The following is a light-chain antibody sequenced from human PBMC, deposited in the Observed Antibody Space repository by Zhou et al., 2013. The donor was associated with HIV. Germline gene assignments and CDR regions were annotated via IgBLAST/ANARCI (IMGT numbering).Light chain of an antibody. CDR1: QSLLHSNGYNY. V-gene: IGKV2-28*01. CDR3: MQALQTPSN. J-gene: IGKJ4*01. CDR2: LGS. Sequence: DIVMTQSPLSLPVTPGEPASISCRSSQSLLHSNGYNYLDWYLQKPGQSPQLLIYLGSNRASGVPDRFSGSGSGTDFTLKISRVEAEDVGVYYRMQALQTPSNFGGGTKVEIK.